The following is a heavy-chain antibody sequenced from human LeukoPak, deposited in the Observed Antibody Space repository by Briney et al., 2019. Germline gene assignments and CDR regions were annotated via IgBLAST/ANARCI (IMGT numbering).Heavy chain of an antibody. CDR3: ARRGYSSGWADY. D-gene: IGHD6-19*01. CDR1: GGSISSSSYY. V-gene: IGHV4-39*07. CDR2: IYYSGST. Sequence: SETLSLTCTVSGGSISSSSYYWGWIRQPPGKGLEWIGSIYYSGSTYYNPSLKSRVTISVDKSKNQFSLKLSSVTAADTAVYYCARRGYSSGWADYWGQGTLVTVSS. J-gene: IGHJ4*02.